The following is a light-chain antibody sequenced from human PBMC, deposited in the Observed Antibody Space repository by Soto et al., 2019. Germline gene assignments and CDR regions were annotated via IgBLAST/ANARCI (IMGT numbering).Light chain of an antibody. CDR2: GNS. Sequence: VLTQPPSVSGAPGQRVTISCTGSSSNIGAGFDVHWYQQLPGTAPKLLIYGNSNRPSGVPDRFSGSKSGTSASLAITGLQAEDEADYYCQSYDSSLSVVFGGGTKVTVL. J-gene: IGLJ2*01. V-gene: IGLV1-40*01. CDR1: SSNIGAGFD. CDR3: QSYDSSLSVV.